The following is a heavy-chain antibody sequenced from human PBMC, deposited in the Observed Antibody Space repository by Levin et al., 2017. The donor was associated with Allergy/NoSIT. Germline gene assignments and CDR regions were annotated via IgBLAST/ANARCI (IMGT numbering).Heavy chain of an antibody. J-gene: IGHJ6*02. D-gene: IGHD4-17*01. CDR2: IHYSGST. CDR1: GGSISSYY. Sequence: QSQTLSLTCTVSGGSISSYYWSWIRQPPGKGLEWIGYIHYSGSTKYNHSLKSRVTISVDTSKNQFSLKLNSVTAADTAVYYCARDRTTVTTNDVYYYGMDVWGQGTTVTVSS. CDR3: ARDRTTVTTNDVYYYGMDV. V-gene: IGHV4-59*01.